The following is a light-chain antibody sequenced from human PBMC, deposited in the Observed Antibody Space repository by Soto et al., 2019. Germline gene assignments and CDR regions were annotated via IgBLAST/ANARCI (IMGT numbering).Light chain of an antibody. CDR3: QQYGSSPWN. CDR1: QSLSGY. Sequence: DIVLTQSPGTLSFSPGERASLSCRASQSLSGYLAWYQQRPGQAPRLLIYTTSNRATDIPDRFSGSGSGTDFTLTISRLETEDFAVYYCQQYGSSPWNFGQGTKVEIK. J-gene: IGKJ1*01. V-gene: IGKV3-20*01. CDR2: TTS.